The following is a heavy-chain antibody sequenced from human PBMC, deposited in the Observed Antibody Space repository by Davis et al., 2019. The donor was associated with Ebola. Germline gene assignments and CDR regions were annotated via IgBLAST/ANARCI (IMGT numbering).Heavy chain of an antibody. J-gene: IGHJ6*03. D-gene: IGHD6-6*01. CDR1: GGTFSSYA. V-gene: IGHV1-69*13. Sequence: SVKVSCKASGGTFSSYAISWVRQAPGQGLEWMGGIIPIFGTANYAQKFQGRVTITADESTSTAYMELSSLRSEDTAVYYCARAPSIAARRVYYYYYMDVWGKGTTVTVSS. CDR3: ARAPSIAARRVYYYYYMDV. CDR2: IIPIFGTA.